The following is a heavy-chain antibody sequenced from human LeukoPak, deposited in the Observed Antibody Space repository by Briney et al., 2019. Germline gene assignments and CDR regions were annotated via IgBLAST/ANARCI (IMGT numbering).Heavy chain of an antibody. Sequence: ASVKVSCKASGYTFTSYYMHWVRQAPGQGLEWMGIINPSGGSTSYAQKFQGRVTMTEDTSTDTAYMELSSLRSEDTAVYYCATPWGRYCSGGSCAVGPGSKTDAFDIWGQGTMVTVSS. D-gene: IGHD2-15*01. V-gene: IGHV1-46*01. CDR2: INPSGGST. J-gene: IGHJ3*02. CDR1: GYTFTSYY. CDR3: ATPWGRYCSGGSCAVGPGSKTDAFDI.